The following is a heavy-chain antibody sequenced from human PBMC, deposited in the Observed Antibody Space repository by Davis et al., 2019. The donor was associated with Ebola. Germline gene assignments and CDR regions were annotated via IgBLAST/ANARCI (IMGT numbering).Heavy chain of an antibody. D-gene: IGHD2-15*01. Sequence: PGGSLRLSCAASGFTVSSNYMTWVRQAPGKGLEWVSVIYSGGSTYYSDSVKGRFTISRDNSKNTLYLQMNSLRAEDTAVYYCARLVAASRWWYFDYWGQGTLVTVSS. CDR2: IYSGGST. CDR3: ARLVAASRWWYFDY. V-gene: IGHV3-53*01. J-gene: IGHJ4*02. CDR1: GFTVSSNY.